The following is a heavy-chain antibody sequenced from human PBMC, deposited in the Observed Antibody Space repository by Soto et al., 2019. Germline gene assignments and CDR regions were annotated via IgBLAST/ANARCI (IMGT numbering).Heavy chain of an antibody. D-gene: IGHD1-26*01. Sequence: SETLSLTCSVSGGSVNSGSHYWSWIRQPPGKGLEWIGSFYYSGSTYYNPSLEGRVTISADSSKNQFSLKLSSLTAADTAVYFCARRVGAVPSQFWGRGTLVTVSS. CDR2: FYYSGST. V-gene: IGHV4-39*01. J-gene: IGHJ1*01. CDR3: ARRVGAVPSQF. CDR1: GGSVNSGSHY.